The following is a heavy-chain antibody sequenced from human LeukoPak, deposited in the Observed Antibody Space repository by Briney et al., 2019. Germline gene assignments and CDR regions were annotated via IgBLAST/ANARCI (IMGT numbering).Heavy chain of an antibody. J-gene: IGHJ4*02. CDR3: ARDRRAHGY. Sequence: QPGGSLRLSCEASGFTFSSSWMTWVRQAPGKGLEWVANIKEDGSEKYCVDSVKGRFTISRDNAKNSLYLQMNSLRAEDTAVYYCARDRRAHGYWGQGTLVTVSS. CDR2: IKEDGSEK. CDR1: GFTFSSSW. V-gene: IGHV3-7*03.